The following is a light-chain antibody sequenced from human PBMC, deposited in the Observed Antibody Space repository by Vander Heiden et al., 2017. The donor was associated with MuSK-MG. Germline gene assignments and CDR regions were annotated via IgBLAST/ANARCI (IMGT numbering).Light chain of an antibody. Sequence: DIVMTQSPDSLAVSLGERATINCKSNESVLYSSNIKNYLAWYQQKPGQPPKLLIYWASTRETGVPARVSGSGSGTDFTLTISSLQAEDVAVYYCQQYYSTPWTFGQGTKVEIK. J-gene: IGKJ1*01. V-gene: IGKV4-1*01. CDR3: QQYYSTPWT. CDR2: WAS. CDR1: ESVLYSSNIKNY.